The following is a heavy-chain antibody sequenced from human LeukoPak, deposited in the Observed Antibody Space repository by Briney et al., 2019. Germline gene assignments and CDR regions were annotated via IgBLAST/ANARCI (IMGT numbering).Heavy chain of an antibody. CDR3: ARRLPTAWGADY. CDR2: IYSGGST. V-gene: IGHV3-53*01. J-gene: IGHJ4*02. Sequence: GGSLRLSCAASGFTVSSNYMSWVRQAPGKGLEWVPVIYSGGSTYYADSVKGRFTISRDNSKNTLYLQMNSLRAEDTAVYYCARRLPTAWGADYWGQGTLVTVSS. D-gene: IGHD7-27*01. CDR1: GFTVSSNY.